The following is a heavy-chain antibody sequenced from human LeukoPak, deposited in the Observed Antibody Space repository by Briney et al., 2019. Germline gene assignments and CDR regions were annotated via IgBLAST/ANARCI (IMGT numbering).Heavy chain of an antibody. CDR2: IYYSGST. CDR3: ARVGERVPGLFDL. J-gene: IGHJ2*01. D-gene: IGHD1-26*01. Sequence: SETLSLTCTVSGGSISSSSYYWSWIRQPPGKGLEWIGYIYYSGSTNYNPSLKSRVTISVDTSKNQFSLKLSSVTAADTAVYYCARVGERVPGLFDLWGRGTLVTVSS. V-gene: IGHV4-61*01. CDR1: GGSISSSSYY.